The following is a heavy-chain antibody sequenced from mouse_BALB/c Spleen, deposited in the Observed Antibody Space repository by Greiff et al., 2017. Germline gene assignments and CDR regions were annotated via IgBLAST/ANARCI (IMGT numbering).Heavy chain of an antibody. D-gene: IGHD2-10*02. CDR3: VRDGYGNPWFAY. Sequence: VQLQESGPGLVAPSQSLSITCTVSGFSLTSYDISWIRQPPGKGLEWLGVIWTGGGTNYNSAFMSRLSISKDNSKSQVFLKMNSLQTDDTAIYYCVRDGYGNPWFAYWGQGTLVTVSA. CDR2: IWTGGGT. CDR1: GFSLTSYD. V-gene: IGHV2-9-2*01. J-gene: IGHJ3*01.